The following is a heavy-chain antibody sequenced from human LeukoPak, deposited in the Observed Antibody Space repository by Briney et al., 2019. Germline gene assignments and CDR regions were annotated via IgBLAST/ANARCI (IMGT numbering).Heavy chain of an antibody. V-gene: IGHV3-7*01. CDR3: ARDYGYNNDWFGVPFDY. J-gene: IGHJ4*02. CDR2: IKEDGGEK. Sequence: GGSLRLSCAASGFTFSSYWMTWVRQAPGKGLEWVASIKEDGGEKYNVDSVKGRFTSSRDNAKNSLYLQMNSLTAEDTGVYYCARDYGYNNDWFGVPFDYWGQGTLVTVSS. D-gene: IGHD3-9*01. CDR1: GFTFSSYW.